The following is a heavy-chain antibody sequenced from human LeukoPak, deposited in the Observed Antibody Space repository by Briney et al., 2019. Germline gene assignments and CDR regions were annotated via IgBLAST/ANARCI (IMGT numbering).Heavy chain of an antibody. CDR3: AGTPVVAAMYWFDP. CDR2: IYSGGST. J-gene: IGHJ5*02. V-gene: IGHV3-66*01. CDR1: GFTVSSNY. Sequence: PGGSLRLSCAASGFTVSSNYMSWVRQAPGKGLEWVSVIYSGGSTYYADSVKGRFTISRDNSKNTLYLQMNSLRAEDTAVYYCAGTPVVAAMYWFDPWGQGTLVTVSS. D-gene: IGHD2-15*01.